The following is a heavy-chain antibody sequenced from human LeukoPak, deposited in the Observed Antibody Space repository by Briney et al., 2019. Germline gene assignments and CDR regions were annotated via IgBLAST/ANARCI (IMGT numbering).Heavy chain of an antibody. CDR3: AGGPFHGPFGY. V-gene: IGHV3-21*01. CDR2: ISSSSSYI. J-gene: IGHJ4*02. Sequence: GGSLRLSCAASGFTFSSYGMHWVRQAPGKGLEWVSSISSSSSYIYYADSVKGRFTISRDNAKNSLYLQMNSLRAEDTAVYYCAGGPFHGPFGYWGQGTLVTVSS. CDR1: GFTFSSYG. D-gene: IGHD2/OR15-2a*01.